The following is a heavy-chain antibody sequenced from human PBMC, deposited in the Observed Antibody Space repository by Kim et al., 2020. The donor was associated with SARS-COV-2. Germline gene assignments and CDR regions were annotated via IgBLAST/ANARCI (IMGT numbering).Heavy chain of an antibody. CDR2: IYYSGST. CDR1: GGSISSGGYY. D-gene: IGHD3-10*01. Sequence: SETLSLTCTVSGGSISSGGYYWSWIRQHPGKGLEWIGYIYYSGSTYYNPSLKSRVTISVDTSKNQFSLKLSSVTAADTAVYYCARGVSRRAAFDIWGQGTMVTVSS. J-gene: IGHJ3*02. CDR3: ARGVSRRAAFDI. V-gene: IGHV4-31*03.